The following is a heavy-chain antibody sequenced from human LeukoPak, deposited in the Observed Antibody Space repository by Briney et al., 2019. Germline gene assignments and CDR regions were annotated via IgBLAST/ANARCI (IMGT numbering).Heavy chain of an antibody. CDR1: GYTLTKLS. J-gene: IGHJ4*02. D-gene: IGHD3-22*01. CDR2: FDPEDGET. Sequence: ASVKVPCKVSGYTLTKLSMHWVRQAPGKGLEWMGGFDPEDGETIYAQKFQGRVTMTKDTSTDTAHMDLSSLRSEDTAVYYCTIAQDYHDSSGYYLEYYFDFWGQGTLVTVSS. V-gene: IGHV1-24*01. CDR3: TIAQDYHDSSGYYLEYYFDF.